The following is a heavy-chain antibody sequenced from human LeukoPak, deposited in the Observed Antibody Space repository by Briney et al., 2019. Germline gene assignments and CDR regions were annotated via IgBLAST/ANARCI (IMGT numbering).Heavy chain of an antibody. CDR2: IYHSGST. CDR3: ARDLVQGYDILTGPYDY. V-gene: IGHV4-38-2*02. CDR1: GYSISSGYY. D-gene: IGHD3-9*01. Sequence: SETLSLTCAVSGYSISSGYYWGWIRQPPGKGLEWIGSIYHSGSTYYNPSLKSRVTISVDTSKNQFSLKLSSVTAADTAVYHCARDLVQGYDILTGPYDYWGQGTLVTVSS. J-gene: IGHJ4*02.